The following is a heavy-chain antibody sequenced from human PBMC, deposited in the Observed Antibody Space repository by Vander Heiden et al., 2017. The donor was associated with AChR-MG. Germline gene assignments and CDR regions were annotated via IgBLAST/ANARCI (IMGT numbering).Heavy chain of an antibody. CDR1: GGSFSGYY. Sequence: VQLQQWGAGLLKPSETLSLTRAVYGGSFSGYYGSGIRQPPGKGLEWIGEINHSGSTNDNPSLKSRVTISVDTSKNQFSLKLSSVTAADTAVYYCARGRNYMDVWGKGTTVTVSS. CDR2: INHSGST. V-gene: IGHV4-34*01. J-gene: IGHJ6*03. CDR3: ARGRNYMDV.